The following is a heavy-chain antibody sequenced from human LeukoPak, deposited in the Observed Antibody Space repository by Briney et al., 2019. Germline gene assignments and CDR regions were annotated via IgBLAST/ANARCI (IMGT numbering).Heavy chain of an antibody. J-gene: IGHJ4*02. CDR1: GASVSSSH. CDR3: ARDRGDDGITWYYFDY. CDR2: LSYTGKT. V-gene: IGHV4-59*02. D-gene: IGHD6-13*01. Sequence: PSETLSLTCLVSGASVSSSHWNWIRQFPGKGLEWIGCLSYTGKTDYNPSLTGRVTISLGTSKNQVSLKLRSVTAADTAVYYCARDRGDDGITWYYFDYWGQGTLVTVSS.